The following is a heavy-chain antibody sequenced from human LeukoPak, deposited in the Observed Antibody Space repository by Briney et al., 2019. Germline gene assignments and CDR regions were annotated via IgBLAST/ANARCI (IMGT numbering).Heavy chain of an antibody. D-gene: IGHD3-10*01. CDR2: IYSGGST. V-gene: IGHV3-53*01. J-gene: IGHJ4*02. CDR1: GFTVSSNY. CDR3: ASGSMGYYGSGSSPLYYFDY. Sequence: GGSLRLSCAASGFTVSSNYMSWVRQAPGKGLEWVSVIYSGGSTYYADSVKGRFTISRDNSKNTLYLQMNSLRAEDTAVYYCASGSMGYYGSGSSPLYYFDYWGQGTLVTVSS.